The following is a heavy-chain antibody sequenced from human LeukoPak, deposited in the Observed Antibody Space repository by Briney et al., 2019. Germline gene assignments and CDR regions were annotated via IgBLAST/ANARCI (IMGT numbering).Heavy chain of an antibody. Sequence: PGGSLRLSCAASGFTFSSYEMNWVRQAPGKGLEWVSYISSSGSTIYYADSVKGRFTISRDNAKNSLYLQMNSLRAEDTAVYYCARAGKDSSGYAFDYWGQGTLVTVSS. CDR2: ISSSGSTI. V-gene: IGHV3-48*03. CDR1: GFTFSSYE. CDR3: ARAGKDSSGYAFDY. D-gene: IGHD3-22*01. J-gene: IGHJ4*02.